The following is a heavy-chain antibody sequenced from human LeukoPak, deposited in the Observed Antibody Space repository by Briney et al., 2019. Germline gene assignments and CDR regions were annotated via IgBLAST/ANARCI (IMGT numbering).Heavy chain of an antibody. CDR3: ARVGYGDYGYGYYYGMDV. V-gene: IGHV3-30*04. Sequence: PGRSLRLSCAASGFTFSSYAMHWVRQAPRQGLEWVAVISYDGSNKYYADSVKSRFTISRDNSKNTLYLQMNSLRAEDTAVYYCARVGYGDYGYGYYYGMDVWGKGTTVTVSS. CDR2: ISYDGSNK. D-gene: IGHD4-17*01. J-gene: IGHJ6*04. CDR1: GFTFSSYA.